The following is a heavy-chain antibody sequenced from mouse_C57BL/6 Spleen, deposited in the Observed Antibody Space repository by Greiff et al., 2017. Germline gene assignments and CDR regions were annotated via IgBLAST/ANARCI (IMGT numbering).Heavy chain of an antibody. D-gene: IGHD3-2*02. J-gene: IGHJ2*01. CDR3: ARGTAQATMSFDY. Sequence: EVQLVESGPVLVKPGASVKMSCKASGYTFTDYYMNWVKQSHGKSLEWIGVINPYNGGTSYNQKFKGKATLTVDKSSSTAYMELNSLTSEDSAVYYCARGTAQATMSFDYWGQGTTLTGSS. CDR1: GYTFTDYY. V-gene: IGHV1-19*01. CDR2: INPYNGGT.